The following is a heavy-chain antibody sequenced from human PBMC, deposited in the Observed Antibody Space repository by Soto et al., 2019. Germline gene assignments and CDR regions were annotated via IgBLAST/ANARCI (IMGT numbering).Heavy chain of an antibody. CDR2: IYATGTT. CDR3: VRDGTKTLRDWFDP. Sequence: SETLSLTCTVSGASISGYYWSWIRKSAGKGLEWIGRIYATGTTDYNPSLKSRVMMSVDTSKKQFSLRLRSVTAADTAVYYCVRDGTKTLRDWFDPWGQGISVTVSS. D-gene: IGHD1-1*01. V-gene: IGHV4-4*07. CDR1: GASISGYY. J-gene: IGHJ5*02.